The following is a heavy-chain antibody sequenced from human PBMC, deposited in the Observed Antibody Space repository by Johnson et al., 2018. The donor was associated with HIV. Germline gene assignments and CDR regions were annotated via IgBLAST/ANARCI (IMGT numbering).Heavy chain of an antibody. CDR3: AKGRTYYYDSSGSPWDAFDI. CDR1: GFTFSSYA. CDR2: IRYDGSNK. J-gene: IGHJ3*02. Sequence: QVQLVESGGGLVRPGGSLRLSCAASGFTFSSYAMHWVRQAPGKGLEWVAVIRYDGSNKYYADSVKGRFTISRDNAKNSLYLQMNSLRAEDTALYYCAKGRTYYYDSSGSPWDAFDIWGQGTMVTVSS. V-gene: IGHV3-30*02. D-gene: IGHD3-22*01.